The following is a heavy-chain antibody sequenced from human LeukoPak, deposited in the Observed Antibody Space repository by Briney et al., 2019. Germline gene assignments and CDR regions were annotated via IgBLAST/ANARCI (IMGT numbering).Heavy chain of an antibody. Sequence: GGSLRLSRAASGFTSSSYEMYWVRQAPGKGLEWVSYISSSGSTIYYADSVKGRFTISRDNAKNSLYLQMNSLRAEDTAVYYCARESQIGYSYGNNDFDYWGQGTLVTVSS. D-gene: IGHD5-18*01. CDR1: GFTSSSYE. J-gene: IGHJ4*02. CDR3: ARESQIGYSYGNNDFDY. CDR2: ISSSGSTI. V-gene: IGHV3-48*03.